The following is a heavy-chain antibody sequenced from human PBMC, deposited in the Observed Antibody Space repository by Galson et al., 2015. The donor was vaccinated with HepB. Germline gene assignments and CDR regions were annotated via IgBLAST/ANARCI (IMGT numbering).Heavy chain of an antibody. CDR1: GSTFTSYY. CDR3: ASPYDFWSGYLAGYGMDV. V-gene: IGHV1-46*03. J-gene: IGHJ6*02. CDR2: INPSGGST. Sequence: SVKVSCKASGSTFTSYYMHWVQQAPGQGLEWMGIINPSGGSTSYAQKFQGRVTMTRDTSTSTVYMELSSLRSEDTAVYYCASPYDFWSGYLAGYGMDVWGQGTTVTVSS. D-gene: IGHD3-3*01.